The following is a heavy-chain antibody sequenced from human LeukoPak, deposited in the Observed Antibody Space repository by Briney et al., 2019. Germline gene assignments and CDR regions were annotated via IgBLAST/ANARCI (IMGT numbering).Heavy chain of an antibody. CDR1: GYTFTGYY. V-gene: IGHV1-2*02. D-gene: IGHD3-10*01. CDR2: INPNSGGT. CDR3: ARDSITMVRGVIIGY. Sequence: VASVKVSCKASGYTFTGYYMHWVRQAPGQGLEWMGWINPNSGGTNYAQKFQGRVTMTRDTSISTAYMELSRLRSDDAAVYYCARDSITMVRGVIIGYWGQGTLVTVSS. J-gene: IGHJ4*02.